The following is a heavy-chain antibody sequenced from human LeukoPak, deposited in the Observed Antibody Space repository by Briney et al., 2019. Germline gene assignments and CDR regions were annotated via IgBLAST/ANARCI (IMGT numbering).Heavy chain of an antibody. CDR1: GYTFTSYG. D-gene: IGHD1-26*01. V-gene: IGHV1-18*01. J-gene: IGHJ4*02. CDR3: AILERRGSYPPFDY. CDR2: ISAYNGNT. Sequence: ASVKVSCKASGYTFTSYGIGWVRQAPGQGLEWMGWISAYNGNTNYAQKLQGRVTMTTDTSTSTAYMELRSLRSDDTAVYYCAILERRGSYPPFDYWGQGTLVTVSS.